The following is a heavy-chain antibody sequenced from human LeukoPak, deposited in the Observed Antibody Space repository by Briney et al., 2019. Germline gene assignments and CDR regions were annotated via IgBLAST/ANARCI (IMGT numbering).Heavy chain of an antibody. D-gene: IGHD4-23*01. J-gene: IGHJ4*02. CDR1: GYTFTSYG. Sequence: GASVKVSCKASGYTFTSYGISWVRQAPGQGLEWMGGIIPIFGTANYAQKFQGRVTITADESTSTAYMELSSLRSEDTAVYYCARDRIYGGNTGPFDYWGQGTLVTVSS. CDR3: ARDRIYGGNTGPFDY. V-gene: IGHV1-69*13. CDR2: IIPIFGTA.